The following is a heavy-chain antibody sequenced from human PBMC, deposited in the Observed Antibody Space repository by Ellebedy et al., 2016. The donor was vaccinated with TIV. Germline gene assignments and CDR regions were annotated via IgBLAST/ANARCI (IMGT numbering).Heavy chain of an antibody. V-gene: IGHV3-7*01. Sequence: PGGSLRLSCAASGFSFRSYWMTWVRQAPGKGLEWVANIYQDGSMIYYGASVKGRFTISRDNAKNSLYLQMNSLKAEDTAIYFCARRGSYGDYAVQINSWLDSWGQGTLVIVSS. D-gene: IGHD4-17*01. CDR2: IYQDGSMI. J-gene: IGHJ5*01. CDR3: ARRGSYGDYAVQINSWLDS. CDR1: GFSFRSYW.